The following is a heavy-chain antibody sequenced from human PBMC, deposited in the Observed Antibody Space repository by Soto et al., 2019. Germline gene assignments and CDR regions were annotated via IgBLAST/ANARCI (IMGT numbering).Heavy chain of an antibody. CDR3: AKGGYDFWSGSYYYYYYGMDV. V-gene: IGHV3-23*01. J-gene: IGHJ6*02. Sequence: GGSLRLSCAASGFTFSSYAMSWVRQAPGKGLEWVSAISGSGGSTYYADSVKGRFTISRDNSKNTLYLQMNSLRAEDTAVYYCAKGGYDFWSGSYYYYYYGMDVWGQGTTVTVSS. CDR2: ISGSGGST. D-gene: IGHD3-3*01. CDR1: GFTFSSYA.